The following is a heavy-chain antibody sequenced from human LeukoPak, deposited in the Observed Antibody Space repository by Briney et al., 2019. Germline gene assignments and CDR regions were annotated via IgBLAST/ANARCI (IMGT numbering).Heavy chain of an antibody. V-gene: IGHV3-23*01. J-gene: IGHJ4*02. CDR1: RLTFTSYA. Sequence: GGCLRLSCAASRLTFTSYAMRWVPQAPGEGLWCVSPISGSGAGTYYADSVKGRFTIARDNSKNTLYLQMNSLRAEDTAVYYCARSRLTLPGSGHDYFFDYWGRGTQVTVSS. CDR3: ARSRLTLPGSGHDYFFDY. D-gene: IGHD2-15*01. CDR2: ISGSGAGT.